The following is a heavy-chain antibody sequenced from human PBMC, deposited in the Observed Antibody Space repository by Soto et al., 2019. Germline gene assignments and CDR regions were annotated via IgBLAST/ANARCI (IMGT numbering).Heavy chain of an antibody. CDR1: DGSISNYY. V-gene: IGHV4-59*01. Sequence: SQTLSLTYTVSDGSISNYYWSCIRQSPGKGLEWIANIYHSGTTNYNLSLKGRVSISIDSSKNQVSLRLKSVTAADTAVYYCARGGYRTLAWFDPWGQGTLVTVSS. CDR3: ARGGYRTLAWFDP. J-gene: IGHJ5*02. CDR2: IYHSGTT. D-gene: IGHD5-18*01.